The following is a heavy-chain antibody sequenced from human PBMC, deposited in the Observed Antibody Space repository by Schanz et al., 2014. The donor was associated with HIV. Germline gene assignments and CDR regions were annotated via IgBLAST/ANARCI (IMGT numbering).Heavy chain of an antibody. V-gene: IGHV3-23*04. J-gene: IGHJ3*02. CDR3: AIRTPMISFGAFDI. CDR1: GFTITSYG. CDR2: ISAGVGTA. D-gene: IGHD3-16*01. Sequence: EVHLVESGGGLIKPGRSLRLSCTASGFTITSYGMSWVRQAPGKGLEWVSTISAGVGTASYADSVKGRFTISRDNSKKMLCLQMNRLRAEDTAVYYCAIRTPMISFGAFDIWGRGTMVTVSS.